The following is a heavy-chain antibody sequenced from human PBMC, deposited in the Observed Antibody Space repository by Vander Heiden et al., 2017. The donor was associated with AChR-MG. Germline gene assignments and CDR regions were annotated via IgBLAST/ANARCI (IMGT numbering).Heavy chain of an antibody. V-gene: IGHV3-30*02. CDR3: AKGPSGYFDY. Sequence: QVQLVESGGGVVQPGGSLRLSCAASGFTFSSYGMHWVRQAPGKGLEWVAFIRYDGSNKYYADSVKGRFTISRDNSKNTLYLQMNSLRAEDTAVYYCAKGPSGYFDYWGQGTLVTVSS. D-gene: IGHD1-26*01. J-gene: IGHJ4*02. CDR1: GFTFSSYG. CDR2: IRYDGSNK.